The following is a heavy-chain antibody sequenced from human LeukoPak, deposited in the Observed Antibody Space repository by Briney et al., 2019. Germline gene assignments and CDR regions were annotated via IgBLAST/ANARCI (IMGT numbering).Heavy chain of an antibody. CDR1: EFTFSSYW. CDR3: ARGSEGYCSGGGCYYGMDV. Sequence: GGSLRLSCAASEFTFSSYWMSWVRQAPGKGLEWVANIKKDGRETYHVDSVKGRFTISRDNAKNSLYLQMNSLRAEDTAVYYCARGSEGYCSGGGCYYGMDVWGQGTTVTVSS. J-gene: IGHJ6*01. D-gene: IGHD2-15*01. CDR2: IKKDGRET. V-gene: IGHV3-7*01.